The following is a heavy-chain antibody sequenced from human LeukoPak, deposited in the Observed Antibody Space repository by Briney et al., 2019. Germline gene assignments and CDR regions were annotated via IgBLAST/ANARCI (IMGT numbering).Heavy chain of an antibody. V-gene: IGHV1-8*01. D-gene: IGHD6-13*01. CDR2: MNPNSGNT. Sequence: ASVKVSCKASGYTFTSYDINWVRQATGQGLEWMGWMNPNSGNTGYAQKFQGRVTMTGNTSISTAYMELSSLRSEDTAVYYCARGNIAAAGTYDYWGQGTLVTVSS. J-gene: IGHJ4*02. CDR3: ARGNIAAAGTYDY. CDR1: GYTFTSYD.